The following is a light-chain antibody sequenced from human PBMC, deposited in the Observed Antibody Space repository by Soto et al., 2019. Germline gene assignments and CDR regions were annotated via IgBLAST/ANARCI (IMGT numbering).Light chain of an antibody. CDR1: QSISDW. CDR2: EAS. J-gene: IGKJ1*01. V-gene: IGKV1-5*03. Sequence: DIQMTQSPSTLSASVGDRVTITCRASQSISDWLAWYQQKPGKAPNLLIYEASSLKSGVPSRFSGSASGTDFTLTISSLQPYDFATYYCQQYNSYSPRTFGQGTKVDIK. CDR3: QQYNSYSPRT.